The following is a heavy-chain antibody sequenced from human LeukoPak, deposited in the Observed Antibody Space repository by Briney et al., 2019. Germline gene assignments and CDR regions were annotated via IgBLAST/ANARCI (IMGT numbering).Heavy chain of an antibody. D-gene: IGHD6-13*01. V-gene: IGHV1-8*01. CDR1: GYTFTSYD. J-gene: IGHJ5*02. CDR3: ARAPAYSSSWYNWFDP. Sequence: ASVKVSCKASGYTFTSYDINWVRQATGQVLEWMGWMNPNSGNTGYAQKFQGRVTMTRNTSISTAYMELSSLRSEDTAVYYCARAPAYSSSWYNWFDPWGQGTLVTVSS. CDR2: MNPNSGNT.